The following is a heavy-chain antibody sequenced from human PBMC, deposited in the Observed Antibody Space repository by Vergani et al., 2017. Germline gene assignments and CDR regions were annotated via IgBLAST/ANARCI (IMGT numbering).Heavy chain of an antibody. CDR3: VRARCSSPCFMSNWFDS. D-gene: IGHD2-2*01. J-gene: IGHJ5*01. CDR1: GVSFSGYW. Sequence: EVQLVESGGGLIHPGGSLRLSCEGSGVSFSGYWMHWVRQSPEKGLVWVSRIKSDGSITNYADSVKGRFTISRDNAKNTLYLEMNSLRSDDTAIYYCVRARCSSPCFMSNWFDSWGQGTMVTVSS. V-gene: IGHV3-74*01. CDR2: IKSDGSIT.